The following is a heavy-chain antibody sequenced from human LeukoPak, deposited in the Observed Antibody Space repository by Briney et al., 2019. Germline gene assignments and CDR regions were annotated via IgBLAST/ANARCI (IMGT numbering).Heavy chain of an antibody. CDR2: IYYTGST. V-gene: IGHV4-59*08. CDR3: ARSDGGSPGN. CDR1: GGSISSYY. D-gene: IGHD5-24*01. J-gene: IGHJ4*02. Sequence: SQTLSLTCTVSGGSISSYYWSWIRQPPGKGLEWIGEIYYTGSTNYNPSLKSRLTISVDTSKNQFSLKLSSVAAADTAVYYCARSDGGSPGNWGQGTLVTVSS.